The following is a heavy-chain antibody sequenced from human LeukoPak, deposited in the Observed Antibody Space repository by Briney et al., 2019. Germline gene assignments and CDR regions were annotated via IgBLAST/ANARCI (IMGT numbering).Heavy chain of an antibody. Sequence: PGGSLRLSCAASGFTFSSYSMNWVRQAPGKGLEWVSSISKSSSYIYYADSVKGRFTISRDNAKNSLYLQMNSLRAVDTAVYYCAREMGDGVAAGGPSYFDYWGQGTLVTVSS. CDR2: ISKSSSYI. D-gene: IGHD6-13*01. V-gene: IGHV3-21*01. CDR1: GFTFSSYS. CDR3: AREMGDGVAAGGPSYFDY. J-gene: IGHJ4*02.